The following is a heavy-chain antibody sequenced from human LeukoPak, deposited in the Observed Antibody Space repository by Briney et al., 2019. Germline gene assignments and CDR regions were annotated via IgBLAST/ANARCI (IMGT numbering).Heavy chain of an antibody. CDR2: IMPIFGTA. V-gene: IGHV1-69*01. D-gene: IGHD6-19*01. CDR3: ARGPEIEVAGTTFGEYKWFHP. J-gene: IGHJ5*02. CDR1: GGTLSNYP. Sequence: SLKVSCKTTGGTLSNYPISWVRQAPGQGLEWMGGIMPIFGTAYYAEKFQASVTITADESTSTVFMELRSLKSEDTAVYYCARGPEIEVAGTTFGEYKWFHPWGQGTLITVSS.